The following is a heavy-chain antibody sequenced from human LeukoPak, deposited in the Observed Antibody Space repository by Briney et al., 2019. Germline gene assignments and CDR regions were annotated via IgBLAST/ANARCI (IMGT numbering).Heavy chain of an antibody. CDR2: ISGSGGAT. CDR1: GFTFNSYG. CDR3: ARGGVDHYGSGTYYLMYYFDH. V-gene: IGHV3-23*01. Sequence: GGTLRLSCAASGFTFNSYGMSWVRQAPGKGLEWVSGISGSGGATYYADSVKGRFTVSRDDPHNTLYLQMNSVRAEDTAVYFCARGGVDHYGSGTYYLMYYFDHWGQGALVTVSS. D-gene: IGHD3-10*01. J-gene: IGHJ4*02.